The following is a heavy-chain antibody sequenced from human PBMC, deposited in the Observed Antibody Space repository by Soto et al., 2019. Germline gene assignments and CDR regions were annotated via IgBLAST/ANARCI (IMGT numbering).Heavy chain of an antibody. CDR2: IVVGSGNT. CDR1: GFTFTSSA. CDR3: AASSTTVTKFYYYYGMDV. D-gene: IGHD4-17*01. J-gene: IGHJ6*02. V-gene: IGHV1-58*02. Sequence: SVKVSCKASGFTFTSSAMQWVRQARGQRLEWIGWIVVGSGNTNYAQKFQERVTITRDMSTSTAYMELSSLRSEDTAVYYCAASSTTVTKFYYYYGMDVWGQGTTVTVSS.